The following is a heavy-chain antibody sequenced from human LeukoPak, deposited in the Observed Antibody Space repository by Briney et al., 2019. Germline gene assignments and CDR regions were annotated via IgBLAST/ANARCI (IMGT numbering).Heavy chain of an antibody. CDR2: ISYDGRNR. CDR1: GFTFSTYG. V-gene: IGHV3-30*18. J-gene: IGHJ1*01. D-gene: IGHD3-16*01. Sequence: GGSLRLSCAASGFTFSTYGMHWDRQAPDKGLEWLAVISYDGRNRYYAESVKGRFTISRDNSKNTLYLQMDSLRTEDTAVYYCAKDFGGKNLAEYFQNWGQGTLVTVSS. CDR3: AKDFGGKNLAEYFQN.